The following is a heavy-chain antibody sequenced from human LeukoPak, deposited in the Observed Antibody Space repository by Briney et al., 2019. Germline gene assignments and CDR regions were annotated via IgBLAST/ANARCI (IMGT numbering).Heavy chain of an antibody. V-gene: IGHV1-18*01. J-gene: IGHJ6*03. Sequence: GASVKVSCKASGYTFTSYGISWVRQAPGQGLEWMGWISAYNGNTNYAQKLQGRVTMTTDTSTSTAYMELRSLRSDDTAVYYCARESGAVWKFYYYYYYMDVWGKGTTVTVSS. D-gene: IGHD1-26*01. CDR2: ISAYNGNT. CDR3: ARESGAVWKFYYYYYYMDV. CDR1: GYTFTSYG.